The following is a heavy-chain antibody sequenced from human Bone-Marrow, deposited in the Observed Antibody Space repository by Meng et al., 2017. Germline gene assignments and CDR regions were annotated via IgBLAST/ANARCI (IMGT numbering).Heavy chain of an antibody. CDR1: GGSFSGYY. D-gene: IGHD2-15*01. CDR3: ARGLAYCSGGSCYPGSYFDY. Sequence: QVQLQQWGAGLLKPSETLSLTCVVYGGSFSGYYWSWIRQPPGKGLEWIGEINHSGSTNYNPSLKSRVTISVDTSKNQFSLKLSSVTAADTAVYYCARGLAYCSGGSCYPGSYFDYWGQGTLVTVSS. V-gene: IGHV4-34*01. CDR2: INHSGST. J-gene: IGHJ4*02.